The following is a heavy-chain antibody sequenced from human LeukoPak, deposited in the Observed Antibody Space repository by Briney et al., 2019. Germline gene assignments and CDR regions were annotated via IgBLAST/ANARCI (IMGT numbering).Heavy chain of an antibody. CDR2: ISGSGGST. D-gene: IGHD6-13*01. CDR1: GFTFSGYG. CDR3: AKASAADLEWDY. Sequence: GGSLRLSCAASGFTFSGYGMSWVRQAPGKGLEWVSAISGSGGSTYYADSVKGRFTISRNNSKNTLYLQMNSLRAEDTAVYYCAKASAADLEWDYWGQGTLVTVSS. V-gene: IGHV3-23*01. J-gene: IGHJ4*02.